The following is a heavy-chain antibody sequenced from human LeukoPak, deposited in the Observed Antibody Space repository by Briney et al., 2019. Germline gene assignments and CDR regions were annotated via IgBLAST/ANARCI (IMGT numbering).Heavy chain of an antibody. J-gene: IGHJ6*02. CDR2: IYYSGRT. D-gene: IGHD6-6*01. V-gene: IGHV4-59*01. CDR1: GGSISSYY. CDR3: ARHLDGAPRPRPDYFGMDV. Sequence: SETLSLTCTVSGGSISSYYWSWIRQPPGKGLEWIGYIYYSGRTNYNSSFKSRVTISVDTSKNQFSLKLSSLTAADTAVYYCARHLDGAPRPRPDYFGMDVWGQGTT.